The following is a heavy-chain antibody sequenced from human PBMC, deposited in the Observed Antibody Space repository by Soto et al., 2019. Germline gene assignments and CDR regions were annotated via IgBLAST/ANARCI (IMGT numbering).Heavy chain of an antibody. CDR2: ISYDGSNK. D-gene: IGHD4-17*01. Sequence: QVQLVESGGGVVQPGRSLRLSCAASGFTFSSYAMHWVRQAPGKGLEWVAVISYDGSNKYYADSVKGRFTIYRDNSKKTLYLQMNSLRAEDTAVYYCARDLGDGDYVHYWGQGTLVTVSS. CDR3: ARDLGDGDYVHY. V-gene: IGHV3-30-3*01. CDR1: GFTFSSYA. J-gene: IGHJ4*02.